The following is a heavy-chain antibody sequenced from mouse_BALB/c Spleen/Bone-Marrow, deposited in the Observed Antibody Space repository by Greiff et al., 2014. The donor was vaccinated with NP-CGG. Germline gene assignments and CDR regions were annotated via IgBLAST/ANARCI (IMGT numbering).Heavy chain of an antibody. D-gene: IGHD2-3*01. V-gene: IGHV1-4*01. Sequence: QVQLQQSGAELARPGASVKLSCRASGYTFTTYTIHWVRQRPGQGLEWIGYINPSSGYTNYIQKFKDKATLTADKSSSTAYMQLSSLTSDDSAVYYCARRDDGYVFFDYWGQGTTLTVSS. CDR2: INPSSGYT. CDR1: GYTFTTYT. CDR3: ARRDDGYVFFDY. J-gene: IGHJ2*01.